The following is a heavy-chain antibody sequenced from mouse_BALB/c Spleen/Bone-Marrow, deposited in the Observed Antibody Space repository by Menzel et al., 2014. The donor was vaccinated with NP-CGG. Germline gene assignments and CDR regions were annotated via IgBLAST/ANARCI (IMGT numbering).Heavy chain of an antibody. CDR1: GYTFTDYT. Sequence: VQLQQSGPEPVKPGASVKISCKTSGYTFTDYTIHWVKQSHGKSLEWIGHINPNIGGTTYNQKFKGKATLTLDKSSTTAYMELRSLTSEDSAVYYCTRSRYGDYWGQGTTLTVSS. CDR3: TRSRYGDY. D-gene: IGHD2-14*01. V-gene: IGHV1-18*01. J-gene: IGHJ2*01. CDR2: INPNIGGT.